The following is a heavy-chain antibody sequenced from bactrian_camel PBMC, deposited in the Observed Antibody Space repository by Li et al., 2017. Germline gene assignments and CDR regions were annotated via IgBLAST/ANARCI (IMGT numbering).Heavy chain of an antibody. CDR3: ASGQDGGDCPSEFGY. CDR1: GFTSRCE. J-gene: IGHJ6*01. CDR2: ITAAGTT. Sequence: VQLVESGGDLVQPGGSLRLSCTAPGFTSRCEMVWYRQAAGKQREWLSSITAAGTTTYAGSLQGRFTMSADKAKDTVYLQMNSLQPEDTAVYYCASGQDGGDCPSEFGYWGQGTQVTVS. V-gene: IGHV3S53*01. D-gene: IGHD2*01.